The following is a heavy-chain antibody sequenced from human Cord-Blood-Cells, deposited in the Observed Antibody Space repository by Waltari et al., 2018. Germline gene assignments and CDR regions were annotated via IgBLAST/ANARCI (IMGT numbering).Heavy chain of an antibody. CDR2: IYYSGST. V-gene: IGHV4-59*01. J-gene: IGHJ4*02. D-gene: IGHD1-26*01. Sequence: QVQLQESGPGLVKPSETLSLTCTVSGGSISSYYWSWIRQPPGKGLEWIGYIYYSGSTHYNPSLKSRVTISVDTSKNQFSLKLSSVTAADTAVYYCARGEMGASHFDYWGQGTLVTVSS. CDR3: ARGEMGASHFDY. CDR1: GGSISSYY.